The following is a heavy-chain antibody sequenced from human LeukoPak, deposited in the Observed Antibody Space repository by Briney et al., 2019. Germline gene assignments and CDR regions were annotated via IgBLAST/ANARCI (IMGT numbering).Heavy chain of an antibody. CDR3: AGEPWKPPYFYFGLAV. V-gene: IGHV4-59*01. D-gene: IGHD1-14*01. CDR2: VYHIGNT. J-gene: IGHJ6*02. CDR1: GFTFSNAW. Sequence: KSGGSLRLSCAASGFTFSNAWMSWVRQAPGKGLEWIGFVYHIGNTNYSPSHKGRVTISLDTSKNQFSLTLKSVTAADTADYYCAGEPWKPPYFYFGLAVWGQGTTVTVS.